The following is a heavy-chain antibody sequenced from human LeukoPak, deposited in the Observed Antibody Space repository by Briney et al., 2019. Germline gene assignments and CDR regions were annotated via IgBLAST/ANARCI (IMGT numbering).Heavy chain of an antibody. D-gene: IGHD3-10*01. CDR2: IKQDGSEK. Sequence: PGGSLRLSCAASGFTFSSYWMSWVRQAPGKGLEWVANIKQDGSEKYYVDSVKGRFTISRDNAKNSLYLQMNSLRAEDTAVYYCARRNQKSPYYYGSGSYDAPFDYWGQGTLVTVSS. J-gene: IGHJ4*02. CDR3: ARRNQKSPYYYGSGSYDAPFDY. CDR1: GFTFSSYW. V-gene: IGHV3-7*01.